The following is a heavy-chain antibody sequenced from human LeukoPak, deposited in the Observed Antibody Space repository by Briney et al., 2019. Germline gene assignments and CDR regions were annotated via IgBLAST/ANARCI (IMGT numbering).Heavy chain of an antibody. CDR1: GFTVSSNY. Sequence: GGSLRLSCAASGFTVSSNYMSWVRQVPGKGLEWVSVIYSGGSTYYADSVKGRFSISRDDSRNTLFLQMNSLRAEDTAVYHCARANNWNSFDYWGQGTLVTVSS. V-gene: IGHV3-66*01. CDR3: ARANNWNSFDY. CDR2: IYSGGST. D-gene: IGHD1-7*01. J-gene: IGHJ4*02.